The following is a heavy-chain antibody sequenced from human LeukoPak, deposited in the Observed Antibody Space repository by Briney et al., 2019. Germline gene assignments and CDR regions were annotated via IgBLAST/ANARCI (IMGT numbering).Heavy chain of an antibody. CDR3: ARGENSSSWFGYYYYYMDV. Sequence: SETLSLTCAVYGGSFSGYYWSWIRQPPGKGLEWIGEINHSGSTNYNPSLKSRVTISVDTSKNQFSLKLSSVTAADTAVYYCARGENSSSWFGYYYYYMDVWGKGTTVIVSS. CDR1: GGSFSGYY. CDR2: INHSGST. V-gene: IGHV4-34*01. D-gene: IGHD6-13*01. J-gene: IGHJ6*03.